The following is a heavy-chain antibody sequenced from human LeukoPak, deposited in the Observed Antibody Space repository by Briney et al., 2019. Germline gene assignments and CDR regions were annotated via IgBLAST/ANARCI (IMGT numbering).Heavy chain of an antibody. CDR2: IIPIFGTA. CDR3: ASRGSPYYYDSSGYYGFDY. Sequence: SVKVSCKASGGTFSSYAISWVRQAPGQGLEWMGGIIPIFGTANYAQKFQGRVTITADESTSTAYMELSSLRSEDTAVYYCASRGSPYYYDSSGYYGFDYWGQGTLVTVSS. J-gene: IGHJ4*02. D-gene: IGHD3-22*01. CDR1: GGTFSSYA. V-gene: IGHV1-69*13.